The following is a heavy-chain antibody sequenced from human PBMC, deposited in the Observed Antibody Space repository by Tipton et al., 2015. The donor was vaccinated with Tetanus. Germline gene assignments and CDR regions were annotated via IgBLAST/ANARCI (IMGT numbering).Heavy chain of an antibody. D-gene: IGHD1-26*01. CDR2: ISSSSSPSSRTI. CDR3: ARAVVGAPGCMDV. Sequence: VQLVQSGGGLVQPGGSLRLSCAASGFTFSSYSMNWVRQSPGKGLEWVSFISSSSSPSSRTIYYADSVKGRFTISRDIAKNSLYLQMSSLRAEDMAVYYCARAVVGAPGCMDVWGQGTTVTVSS. V-gene: IGHV3-48*01. CDR1: GFTFSSYS. J-gene: IGHJ6*02.